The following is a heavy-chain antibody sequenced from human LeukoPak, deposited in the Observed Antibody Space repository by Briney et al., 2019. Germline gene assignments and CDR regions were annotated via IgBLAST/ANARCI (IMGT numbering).Heavy chain of an antibody. CDR1: GGSISSSNW. J-gene: IGHJ5*02. Sequence: PSETLSLTCAVSGGSISSSNWWSWVRQSPGMGLEWIGEIYHAGSTNYNPSLKSRVSIDKSKNHFSLKLTSVTAADTAVYYCVREWGRAVAGSLDPWGQGILVTVSS. D-gene: IGHD6-19*01. V-gene: IGHV4-4*02. CDR3: VREWGRAVAGSLDP. CDR2: IYHAGST.